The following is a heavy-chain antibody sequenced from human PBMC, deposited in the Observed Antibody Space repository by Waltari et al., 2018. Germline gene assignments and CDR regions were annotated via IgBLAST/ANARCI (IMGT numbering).Heavy chain of an antibody. CDR2: LRSEAYVGTP. CDR1: GFSFSEDG. D-gene: IGHD3-22*01. V-gene: IGHV3-49*03. CDR3: AKGPDSSHYFSNWLDP. J-gene: IGHJ5*02. Sequence: EVQLVESGGRLVQPGRSLRLSCATSGFSFSEDGVGWFRHVRGKGLEWVGFLRSEAYVGTPEYAASVRGRFTISRDDSKNTLYLQLSGLSREDTAVYSCAKGPDSSHYFSNWLDPWGQGTLVTVSS.